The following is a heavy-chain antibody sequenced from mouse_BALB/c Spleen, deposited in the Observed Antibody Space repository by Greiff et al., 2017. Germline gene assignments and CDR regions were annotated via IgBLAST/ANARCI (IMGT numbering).Heavy chain of an antibody. Sequence: QVQLKESGPELVKPGASVRISCTASGYTFTSYYMHWVKQRPGQGLEWIGWIYPGNGNTKYNEKFKGKATMTADKSSNTAYMQLSSLTSEDSAVYSCARLSYREAMDYWGQGTSVTVSS. CDR3: ARLSYREAMDY. CDR1: GYTFTSYY. V-gene: IGHV1S56*01. D-gene: IGHD2-14*01. J-gene: IGHJ4*01. CDR2: IYPGNGNT.